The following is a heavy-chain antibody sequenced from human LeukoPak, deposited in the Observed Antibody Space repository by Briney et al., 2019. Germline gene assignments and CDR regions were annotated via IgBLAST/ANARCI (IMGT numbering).Heavy chain of an antibody. Sequence: VSVKVSCKVSGYTLTELSMHWVRQAPGKGLEWMGGFDPEDGETIYAQKFQGRVTMTEDTSTDTAYMELSSLRSEDTAVYYCATGLRRSSTYGMDVWGQGTTVTVSS. V-gene: IGHV1-24*01. CDR1: GYTLTELS. D-gene: IGHD6-6*01. CDR3: ATGLRRSSTYGMDV. J-gene: IGHJ6*02. CDR2: FDPEDGET.